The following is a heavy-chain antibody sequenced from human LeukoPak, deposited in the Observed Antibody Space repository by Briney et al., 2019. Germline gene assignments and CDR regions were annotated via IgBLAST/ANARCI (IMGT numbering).Heavy chain of an antibody. D-gene: IGHD4-23*01. J-gene: IGHJ4*02. CDR2: IWYDGSNK. V-gene: IGHV3-30*19. CDR3: AREGGVNGG. Sequence: GRSLRLSCEASGFTFSTYGMHWVRQAPGKGLEWVAVIWYDGSNKNYADSVKGRFTISRDNSKNTLYLQMNSLRAEDTAVYYCAREGGVNGGWGQGTLVTVSS. CDR1: GFTFSTYG.